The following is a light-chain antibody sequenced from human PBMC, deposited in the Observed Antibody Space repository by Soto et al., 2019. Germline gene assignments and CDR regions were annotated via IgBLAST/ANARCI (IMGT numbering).Light chain of an antibody. J-gene: IGLJ2*01. CDR2: DND. Sequence: QSVLTQPPSASGTPGQRVTISCSGSGSSIGTNTVIWYRQLPGTAPKLLIYDNDQRPSGVPDRFSGSKSATSASLAISGLQSEDEADYYCAAWDGSLNNVLFGGGTKLTVL. V-gene: IGLV1-44*01. CDR3: AAWDGSLNNVL. CDR1: GSSIGTNT.